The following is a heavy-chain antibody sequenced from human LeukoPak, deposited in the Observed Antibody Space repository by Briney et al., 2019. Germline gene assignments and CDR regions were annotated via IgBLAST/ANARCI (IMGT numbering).Heavy chain of an antibody. CDR3: AREAAFGDSSGLYYFDY. D-gene: IGHD3-22*01. Sequence: SETLSLTCTASGGSISSGGYYWSWIRQHPGKGLEWIGYIYYSGSTYYNPSLKSRVTISVDTSKNQFSLKLSSVTAADTAVYYCAREAAFGDSSGLYYFDYWGQGTLVTVSS. CDR1: GGSISSGGYY. V-gene: IGHV4-31*03. CDR2: IYYSGST. J-gene: IGHJ4*02.